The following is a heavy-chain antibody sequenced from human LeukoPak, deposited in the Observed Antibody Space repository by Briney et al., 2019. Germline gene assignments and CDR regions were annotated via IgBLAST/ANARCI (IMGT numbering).Heavy chain of an antibody. V-gene: IGHV3-30*18. CDR3: AKRTYYYGSGTYANGMDV. CDR2: ISYDGSNK. CDR1: GFTFSKYG. Sequence: GGSLRLSCAASGFTFSKYGMHWVRQAPGKGMEWVAVISYDGSNKYYGDSVKGRFTISRDNSKNTLYLQMNSLRAEDAAVYYCAKRTYYYGSGTYANGMDVWGQGTTVTVSS. D-gene: IGHD3-10*01. J-gene: IGHJ6*02.